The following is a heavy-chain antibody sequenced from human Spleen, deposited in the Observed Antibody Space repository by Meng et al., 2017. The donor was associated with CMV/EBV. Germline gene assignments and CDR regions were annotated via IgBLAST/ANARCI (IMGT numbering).Heavy chain of an antibody. D-gene: IGHD5-24*01. Sequence: CTVSGGSISSGGYYWSWIRQHPGKGLEWIGYIYYSGSTYYNPSLKRRVTISVDTSKNQFSLKLSSVTAADTAVYYCARDGHGLYFQHWGQGTLVTVSS. CDR2: IYYSGST. V-gene: IGHV4-31*03. CDR1: GGSISSGGYY. J-gene: IGHJ1*01. CDR3: ARDGHGLYFQH.